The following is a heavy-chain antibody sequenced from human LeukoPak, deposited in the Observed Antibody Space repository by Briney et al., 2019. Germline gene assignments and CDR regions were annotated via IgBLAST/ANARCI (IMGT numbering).Heavy chain of an antibody. CDR3: AGDYNFLTGLNY. V-gene: IGHV3-73*01. Sequence: PGGSLRLSCAASGLTFSGSGIHWVRQASGKGREWLGRIGRQGDSDATRYAASLKGKFTISRVDSRNTAYLQMSSLKTEDTAVYYCAGDYNFLTGLNYWGQGTLVTVSS. J-gene: IGHJ4*02. CDR2: IGRQGDSDAT. CDR1: GLTFSGSG. D-gene: IGHD3-9*01.